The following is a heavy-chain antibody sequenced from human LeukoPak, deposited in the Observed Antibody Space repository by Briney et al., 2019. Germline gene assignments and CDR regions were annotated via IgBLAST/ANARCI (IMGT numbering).Heavy chain of an antibody. D-gene: IGHD3-16*01. CDR1: GYTFTNYG. Sequence: ASVKVSCKASGYTFTNYGISWLRQALGQGLEWMGWVSAYNGDTKYLQSLQGRVTMTTDTSTSTAYMELRSLRSDDTAVYFCARDNPYYYLYWGQGTLVTVSS. CDR3: ARDNPYYYLY. V-gene: IGHV1-18*01. J-gene: IGHJ4*02. CDR2: VSAYNGDT.